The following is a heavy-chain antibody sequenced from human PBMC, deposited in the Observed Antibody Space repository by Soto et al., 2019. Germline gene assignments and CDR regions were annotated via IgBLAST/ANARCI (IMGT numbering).Heavy chain of an antibody. CDR1: GFTFGSYG. J-gene: IGHJ4*02. V-gene: IGHV3-33*08. CDR3: ARAGGGGECPFDY. D-gene: IGHD2-21*01. CDR2: IWYDGSEK. Sequence: AGGSLRLSCAASGFTFGSYGMHWVRQAPGKGLEWVAGIWYDGSEKTYADSVKGRFSISRDNSQNTLSLQMNTLGAEDTAVYYCARAGGGGECPFDYWGQGTLVTVSS.